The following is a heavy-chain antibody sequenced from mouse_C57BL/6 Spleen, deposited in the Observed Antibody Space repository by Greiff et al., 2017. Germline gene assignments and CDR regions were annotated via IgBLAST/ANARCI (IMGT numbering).Heavy chain of an antibody. CDR2: LSSGSITI. Sequence: EVQGVESGGGLVTPGGSLKLSCATSGFTFSDFGMHWVRQAPEKGVEGVAYLSSGSITIYSADTVKGRFTISRDNAKNTLFLQMTSLRSDDTAMYYCARPGDGYLFDYWGQGTTLTVSS. CDR3: ARPGDGYLFDY. CDR1: GFTFSDFG. V-gene: IGHV5-17*01. D-gene: IGHD2-3*01. J-gene: IGHJ2*01.